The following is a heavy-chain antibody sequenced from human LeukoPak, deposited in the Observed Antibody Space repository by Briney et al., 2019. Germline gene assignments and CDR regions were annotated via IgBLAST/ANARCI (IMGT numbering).Heavy chain of an antibody. CDR1: GGSISSGSYY. J-gene: IGHJ4*02. V-gene: IGHV4-61*02. CDR3: ARVREGWYYFDY. Sequence: SETLSLTCTVSGGSISSGSYYWSWIRQPAGKGLEWIGRIYTSGSTNYNPSLKSRVTISVDTSKNQFSLKPSSVTAADTAVYYCARVREGWYYFDYWGQGTMVTVSS. D-gene: IGHD2-15*01. CDR2: IYTSGST.